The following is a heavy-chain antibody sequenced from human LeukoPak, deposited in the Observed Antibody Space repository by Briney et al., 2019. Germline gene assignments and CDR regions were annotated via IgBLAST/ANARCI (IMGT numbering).Heavy chain of an antibody. J-gene: IGHJ4*02. Sequence: SQTLSLTCTVSGGSISSGGYYWSWIRQHPGKGLEWIGYIYYSGSTYYNPSLKSRVTISVDTSKNQFSLKLTSVTAADTAVYYCARGIGSKKDYFDYWGQGALVTVSS. CDR2: IYYSGST. D-gene: IGHD3-10*01. CDR1: GGSISSGGYY. CDR3: ARGIGSKKDYFDY. V-gene: IGHV4-31*03.